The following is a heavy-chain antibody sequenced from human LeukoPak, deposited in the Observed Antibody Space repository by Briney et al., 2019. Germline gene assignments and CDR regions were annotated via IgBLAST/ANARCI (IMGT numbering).Heavy chain of an antibody. Sequence: GASVKVSCKASGYTFTSYGISWVRQAPGQGLEWMGWISAYNGNTNYAQKLQGRVTMTTDTSTSTAYMELRSLRSDDTAVYYCARAGVGAGITGVLLWSGEFFSPYYYYMDVWGKGPTVTISS. V-gene: IGHV1-18*01. D-gene: IGHD3-10*01. CDR3: ARAGVGAGITGVLLWSGEFFSPYYYYMDV. CDR1: GYTFTSYG. CDR2: ISAYNGNT. J-gene: IGHJ6*03.